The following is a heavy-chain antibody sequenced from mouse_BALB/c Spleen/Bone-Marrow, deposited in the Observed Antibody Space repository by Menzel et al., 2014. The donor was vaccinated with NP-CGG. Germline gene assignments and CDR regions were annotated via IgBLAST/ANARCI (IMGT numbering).Heavy chain of an antibody. D-gene: IGHD1-1*01. J-gene: IGHJ3*01. V-gene: IGHV14-3*02. CDR1: GFNIKDTY. CDR3: AVYYYCIISFDY. Sequence: DVQLQESGAELVKPGASVKLSCTASGFNIKDTYMHWVKQRPEQGLEWIGRIDPANGNTKYDPKFQGKATITADTSSNTAYLQLGSLTSEDAAVYYCAVYYYCIISFDYWGQGTLVTVSA. CDR2: IDPANGNT.